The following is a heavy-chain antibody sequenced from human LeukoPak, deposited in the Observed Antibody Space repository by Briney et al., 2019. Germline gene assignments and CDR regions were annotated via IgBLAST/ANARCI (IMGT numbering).Heavy chain of an antibody. CDR2: MSYDGSNK. Sequence: PGGSLRLSCAASGFIFSNFAMHWVRQAPGKGLEWVAMMSYDGSNKYTDSVKGRFTISRDNSKNMVDLYMSNLKIEDTAVYYCARDSWGFDFWGQGALVTVSS. J-gene: IGHJ4*02. CDR1: GFIFSNFA. D-gene: IGHD7-27*01. CDR3: ARDSWGFDF. V-gene: IGHV3-30*04.